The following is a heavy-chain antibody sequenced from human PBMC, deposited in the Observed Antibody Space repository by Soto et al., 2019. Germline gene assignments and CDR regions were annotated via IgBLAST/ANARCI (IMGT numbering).Heavy chain of an antibody. CDR3: AKHTTYYNYGMDV. Sequence: EFMKVSLKGSGYSFASYWSGWVRQMPGKGLEWMGIIYPGDSDTRYSPSFQGQVTISADKSISTAYLQWSSLKAADTAMYYCAKHTTYYNYGMDVWGQGTTVTVSS. CDR1: GYSFASYW. CDR2: IYPGDSDT. J-gene: IGHJ6*02. D-gene: IGHD1-26*01. V-gene: IGHV5-51*01.